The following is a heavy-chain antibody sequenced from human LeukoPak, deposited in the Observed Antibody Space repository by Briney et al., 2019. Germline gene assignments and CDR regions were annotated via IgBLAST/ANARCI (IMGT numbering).Heavy chain of an antibody. CDR1: VFTFSSYA. J-gene: IGHJ4*02. D-gene: IGHD6-19*01. CDR2: NSGSGGST. Sequence: GRSLRLSCAASVFTFSSYAMSGVPDAPGRGLECVLANSGSGGSTYYADSARGRFTISRDNPKNRLYLQMNSLSAGDTPVFYCAEDLRYSRRWYLDYWGQGPLVTLSS. CDR3: AEDLRYSRRWYLDY. V-gene: IGHV3-23*01.